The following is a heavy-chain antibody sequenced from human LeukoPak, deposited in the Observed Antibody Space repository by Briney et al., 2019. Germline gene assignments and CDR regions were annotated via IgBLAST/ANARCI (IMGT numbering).Heavy chain of an antibody. D-gene: IGHD5-12*01. J-gene: IGHJ5*02. CDR1: GGSIRSLGYS. CDR3: ARSVSAYAGRGWFDP. Sequence: SETLSLTCSVSGGSIRSLGYSWGWIRQPPGKGLEWIASMYYTGTTYYNPSLKSRVTMSVDTSKNQFSLNLTSVTAADTAVFFCARSVSAYAGRGWFDPWGQGTLGTGSS. V-gene: IGHV4-39*07. CDR2: MYYTGTT.